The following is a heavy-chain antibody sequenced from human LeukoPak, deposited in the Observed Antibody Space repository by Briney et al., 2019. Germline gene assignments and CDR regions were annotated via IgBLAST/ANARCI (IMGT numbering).Heavy chain of an antibody. CDR2: IRSSSSTI. CDR3: ARDHAPAGGVLDY. Sequence: PGGSLSLSCAASGFTFSSYSMNWVRQAPGKGLEWVSYIRSSSSTIYYADSVKGRPTISRDNAKNSLYLQMNSLRAEDTAVYYCARDHAPAGGVLDYWGQGTQVTVSS. CDR1: GFTFSSYS. J-gene: IGHJ4*02. D-gene: IGHD6-13*01. V-gene: IGHV3-48*01.